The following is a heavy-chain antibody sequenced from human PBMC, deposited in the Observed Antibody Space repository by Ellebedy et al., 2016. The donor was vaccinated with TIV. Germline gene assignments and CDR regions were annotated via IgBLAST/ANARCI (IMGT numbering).Heavy chain of an antibody. D-gene: IGHD7-27*01. Sequence: ASVKVSXXASGYTFTTYDINWVRQATGQGLEWMGWMNPNNGHTGYAQKFQGRVTMTRDTSTSTAYMELSSLISEDTAVYYCARNPSKTGDFDNWGRGTLVTVSS. CDR1: GYTFTTYD. CDR2: MNPNNGHT. CDR3: ARNPSKTGDFDN. V-gene: IGHV1-8*01. J-gene: IGHJ4*02.